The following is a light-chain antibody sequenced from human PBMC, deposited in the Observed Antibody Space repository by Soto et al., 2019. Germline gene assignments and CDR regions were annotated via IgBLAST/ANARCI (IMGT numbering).Light chain of an antibody. V-gene: IGKV3-15*01. J-gene: IGKJ5*01. CDR1: QGVTTN. CDR2: DVS. Sequence: EIVLTQSPGTLSLSPGERATLSCRAGQGVTTNFAWYQQKSGQSPRLLIYDVSIRATGVPARFSGTGSETDFTLTISGLKYEDSAVYFGQQYNNWTFSFGQGTRLEIK. CDR3: QQYNNWTFS.